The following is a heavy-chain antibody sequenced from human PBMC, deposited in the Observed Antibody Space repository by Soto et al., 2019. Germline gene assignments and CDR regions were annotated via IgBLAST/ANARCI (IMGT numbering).Heavy chain of an antibody. D-gene: IGHD1-26*01. CDR1: GFTVISDY. Sequence: PGGSLILSCAASGFTVISDYMSWVRQAPGKGLEWVSVIYSGGSTYYADSVKGRFTISRDNAKNSLYLQMNSLRDEDTAVYYCAREGGNLNWFDPWGQGTLVTVSS. CDR3: AREGGNLNWFDP. J-gene: IGHJ5*02. V-gene: IGHV3-66*01. CDR2: IYSGGST.